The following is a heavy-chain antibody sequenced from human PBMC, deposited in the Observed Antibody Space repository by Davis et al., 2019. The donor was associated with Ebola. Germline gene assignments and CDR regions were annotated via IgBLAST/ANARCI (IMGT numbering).Heavy chain of an antibody. Sequence: GGSLRLSCAASGFTFSSYAMSWVRQAPGKGLEWVSAISGSGGSIYYADSVKGRFTISRDNSKNTLYLQMNSLRAEDTAVYYCAKDKVQGVINIWFDPWGQGTLVTVSS. D-gene: IGHD3-10*01. J-gene: IGHJ5*02. CDR3: AKDKVQGVINIWFDP. V-gene: IGHV3-23*01. CDR1: GFTFSSYA. CDR2: ISGSGGSI.